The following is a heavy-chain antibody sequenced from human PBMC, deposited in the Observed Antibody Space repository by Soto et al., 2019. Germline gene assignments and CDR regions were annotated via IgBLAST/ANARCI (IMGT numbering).Heavy chain of an antibody. CDR2: ISAYNGNT. V-gene: IGHV1-18*01. CDR1: GYPFTSHG. J-gene: IGHJ4*02. Sequence: GPVKVSYKASGYPFTSHGISCVRKAPGQGLEWMGWISAYNGNTNYAQKLQGRVTMTTDTSTSTAYMELRSLRSDDTAVYYCTSYIAVDGREYFDYWGQGTVLTVSS. CDR3: TSYIAVDGREYFDY. D-gene: IGHD6-19*01.